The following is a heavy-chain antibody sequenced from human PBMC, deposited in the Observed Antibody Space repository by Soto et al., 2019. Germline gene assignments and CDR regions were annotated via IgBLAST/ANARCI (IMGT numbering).Heavy chain of an antibody. Sequence: SETLSLTCTVSGGSISSGGYYWSWIRQHPGKGLEWIGYIYYSGSTYYNPSLKSRVTISVDTSKNQFSLKLSSVTAADTAVYYCATVVVPAHRYDYWGQGTLVTVSS. D-gene: IGHD2-2*01. CDR2: IYYSGST. CDR1: GGSISSGGYY. V-gene: IGHV4-31*03. CDR3: ATVVVPAHRYDY. J-gene: IGHJ4*02.